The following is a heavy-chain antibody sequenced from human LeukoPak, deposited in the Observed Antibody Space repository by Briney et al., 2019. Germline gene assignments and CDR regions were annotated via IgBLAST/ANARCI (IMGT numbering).Heavy chain of an antibody. CDR3: ARDLTYYDYFDY. J-gene: IGHJ4*02. D-gene: IGHD1-26*01. CDR2: ISYDGSNK. Sequence: GGSLRLSCAASGFTVSSNYMSWVRQAPGKGLEWVAVISYDGSNKYYADSVKGRFTISRDNSKNTLYLQMNSLRAEDTAVYYCARDLTYYDYFDYWGQGTLVTVSS. CDR1: GFTVSSNY. V-gene: IGHV3-30-3*01.